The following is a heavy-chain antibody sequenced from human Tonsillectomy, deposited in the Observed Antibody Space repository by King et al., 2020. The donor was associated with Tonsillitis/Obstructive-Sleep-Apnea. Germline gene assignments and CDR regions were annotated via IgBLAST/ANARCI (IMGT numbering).Heavy chain of an antibody. Sequence: VQLVESGGGVVQPGRSLRLSCAASGFTFSSYAMQWVRQAPGKGLEWVAVISYDGSNKYYADPVKGRFSISRDNSKNTLYLQMNSLRAEDTAVYYCARVVVVAATQELFDPWGQGTLVTVSS. D-gene: IGHD2-15*01. CDR1: GFTFSSYA. J-gene: IGHJ5*02. CDR3: ARVVVVAATQELFDP. V-gene: IGHV3-30*01. CDR2: ISYDGSNK.